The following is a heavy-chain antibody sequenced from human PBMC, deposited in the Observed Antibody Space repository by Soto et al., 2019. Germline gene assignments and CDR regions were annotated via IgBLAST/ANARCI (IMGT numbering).Heavy chain of an antibody. D-gene: IGHD3-3*01. J-gene: IGHJ4*02. CDR1: VGSISSSSYY. V-gene: IGHV4-39*01. CDR2: IYYSGST. CDR3: ARGLNDPVLRFLEWLSCYFDY. Sequence: SETLSLTCTVSVGSISSSSYYWGWIRQPPGKGLEWIGSIYYSGSTYYNPSLKSRVTMSVDTSKNQFSLKLSSVTAADTAVYYCARGLNDPVLRFLEWLSCYFDYWGQGTLVTVSS.